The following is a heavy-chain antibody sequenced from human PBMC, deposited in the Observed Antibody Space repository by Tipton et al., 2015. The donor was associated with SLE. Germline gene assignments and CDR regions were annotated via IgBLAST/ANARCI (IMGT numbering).Heavy chain of an antibody. CDR2: ISSSSSTI. J-gene: IGHJ4*02. CDR3: ARDLRGSHSSSDY. V-gene: IGHV3-48*01. D-gene: IGHD6-6*01. CDR1: GFTFSSYS. Sequence: SLRLSCAASGFTFSSYSMNWVRQAPGKGLEWVSYISSSSSTIYYADSVKGRFTISRDNAKNSLYLQMNSLRAEDTAVYYCARDLRGSHSSSDYWGQGTLVTVSS.